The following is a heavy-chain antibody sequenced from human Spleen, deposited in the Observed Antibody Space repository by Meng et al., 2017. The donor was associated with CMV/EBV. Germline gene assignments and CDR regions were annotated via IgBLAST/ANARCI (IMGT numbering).Heavy chain of an antibody. CDR1: GGSFGGYY. J-gene: IGHJ4*02. Sequence: QVHVQQGGAGQVTPPGPLCLPCAVYGGSFGGYYWSWIRQPPGKGLEWIGEINHSGSTNYNPSLKSRVTISVDTSKTQFSLKLSSVTAADTAVYYCARGVEGYCSGGSCYYFDYWGQGTLVTVSS. D-gene: IGHD2-15*01. V-gene: IGHV4-34*01. CDR2: INHSGST. CDR3: ARGVEGYCSGGSCYYFDY.